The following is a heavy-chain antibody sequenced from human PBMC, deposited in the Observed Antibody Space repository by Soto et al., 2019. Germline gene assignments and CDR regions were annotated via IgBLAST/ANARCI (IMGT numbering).Heavy chain of an antibody. D-gene: IGHD1-1*01. CDR2: ITWNSGSK. CDR1: GFTFDDYA. J-gene: IGHJ4*02. Sequence: GGSLRLSCPASGFTFDDYAMHWVRQPPGKGLEWVSGITWNSGSKDYADSVKGRFTISRDNRKNSLYLQMNSLRGEDTALYYCTTTYPNDDSRVVAYWGQGTLVTVSS. CDR3: TTTYPNDDSRVVAY. V-gene: IGHV3-9*01.